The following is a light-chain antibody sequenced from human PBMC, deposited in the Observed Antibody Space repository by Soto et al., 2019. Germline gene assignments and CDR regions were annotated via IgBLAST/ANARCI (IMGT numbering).Light chain of an antibody. Sequence: QSALTQPASVSGSPGQSITISCTGTSSDVGGYNYVSCYQHHPGKAPKLIIYDVSNRPSGVSIRFSGSKSDNTASLTISGLQPEDEADYHCSSYTTSNTRQIVFGTGTKVTVL. CDR3: SSYTTSNTRQIV. CDR2: DVS. V-gene: IGLV2-14*03. CDR1: SSDVGGYNY. J-gene: IGLJ1*01.